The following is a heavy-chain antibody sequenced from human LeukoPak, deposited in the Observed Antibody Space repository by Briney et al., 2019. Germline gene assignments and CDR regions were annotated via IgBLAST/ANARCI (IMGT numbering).Heavy chain of an antibody. Sequence: GESLKISCKASGYSFTSYWIGWVRQMPGKGLGWMGIIDPSDSETRYTPSFQGQVTISADKSLTTADLQWNSLKASDTAMYYCARQTAMGRSGDYWGQGTLVTVSS. J-gene: IGHJ4*02. D-gene: IGHD5-18*01. CDR1: GYSFTSYW. V-gene: IGHV5-51*01. CDR2: IDPSDSET. CDR3: ARQTAMGRSGDY.